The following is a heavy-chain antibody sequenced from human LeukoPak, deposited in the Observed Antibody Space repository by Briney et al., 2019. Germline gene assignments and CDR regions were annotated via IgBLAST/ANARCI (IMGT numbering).Heavy chain of an antibody. J-gene: IGHJ4*02. D-gene: IGHD3-10*02. CDR2: FDPEDGET. CDR3: ATVFGKWSTGDYFDY. Sequence: GASVKVSCKVSGYTLTELSMHWVRQAPGKGLEWTGGFDPEDGETIYAQKFQGRVTMTEDTSTDTAYMELSSLRSEDTAVYYCATVFGKWSTGDYFDYWGQGTLVTVSS. CDR1: GYTLTELS. V-gene: IGHV1-24*01.